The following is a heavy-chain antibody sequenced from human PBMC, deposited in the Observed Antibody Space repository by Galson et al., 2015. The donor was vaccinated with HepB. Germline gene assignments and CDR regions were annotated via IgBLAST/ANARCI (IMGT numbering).Heavy chain of an antibody. CDR3: ARDYYDSSGYYDGLY. Sequence: SLRLSCAASGFTVSSNYMSWVRQAPGKGLEWVSVIYSGGSTYYADSVKGRFTISRDNSKNTLYLQMNSLRAEDTAVYYCARDYYDSSGYYDGLYWGQGTLVTVSS. D-gene: IGHD3-22*01. CDR2: IYSGGST. J-gene: IGHJ4*02. CDR1: GFTVSSNY. V-gene: IGHV3-53*01.